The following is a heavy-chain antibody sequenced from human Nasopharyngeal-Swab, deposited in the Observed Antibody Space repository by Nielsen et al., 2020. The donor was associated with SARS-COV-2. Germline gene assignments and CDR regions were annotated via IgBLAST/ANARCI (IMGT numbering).Heavy chain of an antibody. D-gene: IGHD3-10*01. J-gene: IGHJ3*02. CDR1: GFTFSSHS. CDR2: ISSSSTYI. Sequence: GESLKISCAASGFTFSSHSMNWVRQAPGKGLEWVSYISSSSTYIYYADSVKGRFTISRDNAKNSLYLQMNSLRVEDTAVYYCARVLLRALGKFGEGYAFDIWGQGTMVTVSS. CDR3: ARVLLRALGKFGEGYAFDI. V-gene: IGHV3-21*01.